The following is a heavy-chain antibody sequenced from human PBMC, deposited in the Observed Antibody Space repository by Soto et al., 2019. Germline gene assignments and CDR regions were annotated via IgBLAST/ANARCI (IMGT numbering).Heavy chain of an antibody. Sequence: GGSLRLSCAASGFTFSSYAMSWVRQAPGKGLEWVSAISGSGGSTYYADSVKGRFTISRDNSKNTLDLQMNSLRAEDTAVYYCAKDYDFWSGQFDYWGQGTLVTVSS. V-gene: IGHV3-23*01. CDR3: AKDYDFWSGQFDY. J-gene: IGHJ4*02. CDR2: ISGSGGST. CDR1: GFTFSSYA. D-gene: IGHD3-3*01.